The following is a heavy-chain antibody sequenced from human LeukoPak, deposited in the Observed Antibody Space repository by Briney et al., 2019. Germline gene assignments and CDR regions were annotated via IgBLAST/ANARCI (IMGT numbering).Heavy chain of an antibody. V-gene: IGHV3-30-3*01. Sequence: GRSLRLSCAASGFTFSSYAMHWVRQAPGKGLEWVAVISYDGSNKYYADSVKGRFTISRDNSKNTLCLQMNSLRAEDTAVYYCARDSLTYYYDSSGFADDAFDIWGQGTMVTVSS. CDR1: GFTFSSYA. CDR2: ISYDGSNK. D-gene: IGHD3-22*01. CDR3: ARDSLTYYYDSSGFADDAFDI. J-gene: IGHJ3*02.